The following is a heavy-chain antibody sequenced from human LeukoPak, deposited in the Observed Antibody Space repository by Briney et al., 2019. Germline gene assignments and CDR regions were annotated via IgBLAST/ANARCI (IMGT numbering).Heavy chain of an antibody. D-gene: IGHD6-19*01. V-gene: IGHV3-30*04. Sequence: PGRSLRLSCAASGFTFSSYAMHWVRQAPGKGLEWVAVISYDGSNKYYADSVKGRFTISRDNSKNTLYLQMNSLRAEDTAVYYCAAPGSSGWSGDYYYYYMDVWGKGTTVTVSS. J-gene: IGHJ6*03. CDR1: GFTFSSYA. CDR3: AAPGSSGWSGDYYYYYMDV. CDR2: ISYDGSNK.